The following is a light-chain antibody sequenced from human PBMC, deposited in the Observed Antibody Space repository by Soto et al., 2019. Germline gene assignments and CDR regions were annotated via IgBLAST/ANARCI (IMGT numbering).Light chain of an antibody. CDR3: AAWDDRLNGGV. J-gene: IGLJ3*02. CDR2: SSN. V-gene: IGLV1-44*01. CDR1: SSNIGSNT. Sequence: QSVLTQPPSASGTPGQRVTISCSGSSSNIGSNTVNWYQQLPGTAPKLLIYSSNQRPSGVPDRFSGSKSGTSASLAISGLQSEDEAEYYCAAWDDRLNGGVFGGGTKLTVL.